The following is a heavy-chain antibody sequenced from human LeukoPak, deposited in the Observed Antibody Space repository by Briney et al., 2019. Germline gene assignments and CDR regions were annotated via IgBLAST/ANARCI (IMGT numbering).Heavy chain of an antibody. CDR1: GFTFSSSA. Sequence: GRSLRLSCAASGFTFSSSAMHWVRQAPGKGLEWVAVISYDESNKYYADSVKGRFTISRDNSKNTLYLQTNSLRAEDTAVYYCARGTDTKPFWSGYWVDVWGQGTTVTVSS. CDR3: ARGTDTKPFWSGYWVDV. V-gene: IGHV3-30*03. CDR2: ISYDESNK. J-gene: IGHJ6*02. D-gene: IGHD3-3*01.